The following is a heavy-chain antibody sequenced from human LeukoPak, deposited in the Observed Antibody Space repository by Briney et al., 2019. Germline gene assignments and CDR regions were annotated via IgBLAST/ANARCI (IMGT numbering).Heavy chain of an antibody. J-gene: IGHJ4*02. V-gene: IGHV3-33*01. CDR1: GFTFSSYG. CDR2: IWYDGSNK. D-gene: IGHD4-23*01. Sequence: GGSLRLSCAASGFTFSSYGMHWVRQAPGKGLEWVAVIWYDGSNKYYADSVKGRFTISRDNPKNTLYVQMNSLRAEDTAVYYCARGRGADYGGNSGYFDYWGQGTLVTVSS. CDR3: ARGRGADYGGNSGYFDY.